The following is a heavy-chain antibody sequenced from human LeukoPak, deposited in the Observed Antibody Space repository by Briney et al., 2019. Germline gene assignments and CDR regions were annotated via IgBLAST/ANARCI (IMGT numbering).Heavy chain of an antibody. J-gene: IGHJ4*02. CDR3: AGIWPEVDY. CDR1: GGSISSSSYY. Sequence: SETLSLTCTVSGGSISSSSYYWGWIRQPPGKGLEWIGSIYYSGSTYYNPSLKRRVTISVDTSKNQFSLKLSSVTAADTAVYYCAGIWPEVDYWGQGTLVTASS. CDR2: IYYSGST. D-gene: IGHD3-10*01. V-gene: IGHV4-39*01.